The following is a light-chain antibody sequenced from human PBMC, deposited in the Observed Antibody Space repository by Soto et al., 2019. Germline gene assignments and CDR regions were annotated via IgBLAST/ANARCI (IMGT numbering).Light chain of an antibody. V-gene: IGLV2-14*03. CDR3: SSYTGGSTSYV. CDR1: NSDVGAYKY. J-gene: IGLJ1*01. Sequence: QASRTQPAAVSGSPGQSITISCTGTNSDVGAYKYVSWHQQHPGKAPKLMIYDVSDRPSGVSDRFPGSKSGNTASLTISGLQAEDEADYYCSSYTGGSTSYVFGTGTKVTVL. CDR2: DVS.